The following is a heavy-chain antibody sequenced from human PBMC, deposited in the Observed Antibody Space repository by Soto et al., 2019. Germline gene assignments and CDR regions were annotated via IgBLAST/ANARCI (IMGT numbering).Heavy chain of an antibody. V-gene: IGHV5-51*01. J-gene: IGHJ6*02. CDR2: IYPGDSDT. CDR1: GFSFTTYW. D-gene: IGHD6-6*01. Sequence: GESLKISCKGSGFSFTTYWIAWVRQMPGKGLEWMGIIYPGDSDTRYSPSFEGQVTISADKSITTAYLQWSSLKASDTAMYYCARPSYSSSRYYGMDVWGQGTTVTVSS. CDR3: ARPSYSSSRYYGMDV.